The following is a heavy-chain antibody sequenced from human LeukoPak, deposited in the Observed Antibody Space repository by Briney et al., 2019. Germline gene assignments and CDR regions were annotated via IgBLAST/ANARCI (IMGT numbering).Heavy chain of an antibody. CDR1: GGTFSSYA. CDR2: IIPIFGTA. J-gene: IGHJ4*02. Sequence: SVKVSCKASGGTFSSYAISWVRQAPGQGLEWMGGIIPIFGTANYAQKFQGRVTITADESTSTAYMELSSLRSEDTAVYYCAREDKAALNSGSYFSFDWWGQGTLVTVSS. D-gene: IGHD1-26*01. V-gene: IGHV1-69*01. CDR3: AREDKAALNSGSYFSFDW.